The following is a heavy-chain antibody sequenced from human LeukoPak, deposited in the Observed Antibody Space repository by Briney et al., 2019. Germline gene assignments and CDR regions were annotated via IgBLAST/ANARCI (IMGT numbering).Heavy chain of an antibody. Sequence: SQSLSLTCTVSGGSMSPFYWSGIRQSRAKGLEWSGSIDYSGGTNYNPSLNSRVTISVDTSKNQFSLELSSVTAADTAVYYCAVNSTKHTFDIWGQGTMVTVSS. CDR1: GGSMSPFY. CDR2: IDYSGGT. D-gene: IGHD1-1*01. CDR3: AVNSTKHTFDI. J-gene: IGHJ3*02. V-gene: IGHV4-59*08.